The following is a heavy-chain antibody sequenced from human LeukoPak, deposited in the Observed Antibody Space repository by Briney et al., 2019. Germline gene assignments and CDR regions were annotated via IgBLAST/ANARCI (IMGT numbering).Heavy chain of an antibody. V-gene: IGHV3-23*01. Sequence: GGSLRLSCAASGFTFSSYWMHWVRQAPGKGLEWVSAISGSGGTTYYADSVQGRFTISRDNSKSTLYLQMHSLRAEDTAVYYCAKATGERHYWGQGTLVTVSS. CDR1: GFTFSSYW. CDR2: ISGSGGTT. CDR3: AKATGERHY. J-gene: IGHJ4*02. D-gene: IGHD7-27*01.